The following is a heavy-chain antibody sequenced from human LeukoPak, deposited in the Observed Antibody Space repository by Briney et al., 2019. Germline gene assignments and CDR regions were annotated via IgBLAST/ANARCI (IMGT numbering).Heavy chain of an antibody. CDR2: ISSSSNYI. V-gene: IGHV3-21*04. D-gene: IGHD3-16*01. Sequence: GGSLRLSCAASGFTFSSYSMNWVRQAPGKGLEWVSSISSSSNYIHYADSVKGRFTISRDNSKNTLYLQMNSLRAEDTAVYYCAKGKFGILSGDDYWGQGTLVTVSS. J-gene: IGHJ4*02. CDR3: AKGKFGILSGDDY. CDR1: GFTFSSYS.